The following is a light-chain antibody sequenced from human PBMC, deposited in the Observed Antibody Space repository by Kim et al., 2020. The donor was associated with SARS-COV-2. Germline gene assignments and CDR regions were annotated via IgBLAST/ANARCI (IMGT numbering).Light chain of an antibody. V-gene: IGLV6-57*02. CDR3: QSYDSSNVV. CDR2: EDN. Sequence: GKTVTISCTGSSGSIASNYVQWYQQRPGSAHTTVIYEDNQRPSGVPDRFSGSIDSSSNSASLTIYGLKTEDEADYYCQSYDSSNVVFGGGTKLTVL. CDR1: SGSIASNY. J-gene: IGLJ2*01.